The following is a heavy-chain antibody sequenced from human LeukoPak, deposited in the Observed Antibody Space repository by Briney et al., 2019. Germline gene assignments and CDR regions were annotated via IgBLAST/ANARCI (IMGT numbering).Heavy chain of an antibody. Sequence: ASAKVSCKASGYTFTSYYMHWVRQAPGQGLEWMGIINPSGGITTYAQKFQGRVTMTRDTSTSTVYMDLYSLRSEDTAIYYCARTTAATGTSWFDYWGQGTLVTVSS. V-gene: IGHV1-46*01. CDR3: ARTTAATGTSWFDY. CDR1: GYTFTSYY. CDR2: INPSGGIT. D-gene: IGHD6-13*01. J-gene: IGHJ4*02.